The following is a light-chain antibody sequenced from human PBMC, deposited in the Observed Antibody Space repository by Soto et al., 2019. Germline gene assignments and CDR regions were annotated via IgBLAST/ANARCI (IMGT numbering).Light chain of an antibody. CDR1: QTVSSN. J-gene: IGKJ2*01. Sequence: EVVMTQSPATLSVSPGERTTLTCRASQTVSSNFAWYQQKPRQAPRLLRYGAVTLATGIPARFSGDRAGTEFTLTSSSLQSEDFAVYYCHQYNNWPYTFGQGTKLEIK. V-gene: IGKV3-15*01. CDR3: HQYNNWPYT. CDR2: GAV.